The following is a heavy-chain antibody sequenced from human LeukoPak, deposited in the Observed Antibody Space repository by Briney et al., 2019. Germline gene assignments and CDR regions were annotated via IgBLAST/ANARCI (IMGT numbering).Heavy chain of an antibody. J-gene: IGHJ4*02. Sequence: PGGSLRLSCEGSGFTFSSYAMSWVRQAPGQGLEWVSSISGSGGSKYYADSVKGRFTISRGNSKNTLYLQMKSLRAEDTAVYYCAKEGVSGTITSYSFDSWGQGALVTVSS. CDR1: GFTFSSYA. CDR3: AKEGVSGTITSYSFDS. CDR2: ISGSGGSK. V-gene: IGHV3-23*01. D-gene: IGHD2-21*01.